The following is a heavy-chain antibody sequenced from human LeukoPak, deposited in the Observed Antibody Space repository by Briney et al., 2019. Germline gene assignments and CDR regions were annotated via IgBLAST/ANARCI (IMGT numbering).Heavy chain of an antibody. V-gene: IGHV5-51*01. CDR2: IYPGDSDI. D-gene: IGHD2-15*01. J-gene: IGHJ5*02. CDR1: GYSFTSYW. Sequence: GESLKISCKGSGYSFTSYWIGWVRQLPGKGLEWMGIIYPGDSDIRYSPSFQGQVTISADKSISTAYLQWSSLKASNTAMYYCARHATGTGYCSGGSCDSNQDWFDPWGQGTLVTVSS. CDR3: ARHATGTGYCSGGSCDSNQDWFDP.